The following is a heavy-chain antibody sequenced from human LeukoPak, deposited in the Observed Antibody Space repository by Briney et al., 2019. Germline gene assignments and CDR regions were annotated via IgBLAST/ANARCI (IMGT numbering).Heavy chain of an antibody. V-gene: IGHV4-30-2*01. J-gene: IGHJ3*02. D-gene: IGHD1-26*01. CDR1: GGSISSGGYS. CDR2: IYHSGST. CDR3: ARGEHSGSYRGAFDI. Sequence: SETLSLTCAVSGGSISSGGYSWSWIRQPPGKGLEWIGYIYHSGSTYYNPSLKSRVTISVDGSKNQFSLKLSSVTAADTAVYYCARGEHSGSYRGAFDIWGQGTMVTVSS.